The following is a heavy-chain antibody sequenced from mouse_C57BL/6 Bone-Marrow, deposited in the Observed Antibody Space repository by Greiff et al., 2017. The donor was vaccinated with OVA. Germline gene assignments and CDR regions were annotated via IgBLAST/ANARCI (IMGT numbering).Heavy chain of an antibody. D-gene: IGHD1-1*01. V-gene: IGHV1-26*01. J-gene: IGHJ2*01. CDR3: ASYYGSRR. CDR1: GYTFTDYY. Sequence: EVQLQQSGPELVKPGASVKISCKASGYTFTDYYMNWVKQSHGKSLEWIGDINPNNGGTSYNQKFKGKATLTVDKSSSTAYMELRSLTSEDSAVYYYASYYGSRRWGQGTTLTVSS. CDR2: INPNNGGT.